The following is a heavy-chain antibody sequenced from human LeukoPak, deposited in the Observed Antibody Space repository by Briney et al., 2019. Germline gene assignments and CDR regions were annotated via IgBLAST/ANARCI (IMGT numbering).Heavy chain of an antibody. CDR1: GGTFSSYA. V-gene: IGHV1-69*01. J-gene: IGHJ4*02. CDR3: ARAVATIERYFDY. D-gene: IGHD5-12*01. Sequence: ASVKVSCKAPGGTFSSYAISWVRQAPGQGLEWMGGIIPIFGTANYAQKFQGRVTITADESMSTAYMELSSLRSEDTAVYYCARAVATIERYFDYWGQGTLVTVSS. CDR2: IIPIFGTA.